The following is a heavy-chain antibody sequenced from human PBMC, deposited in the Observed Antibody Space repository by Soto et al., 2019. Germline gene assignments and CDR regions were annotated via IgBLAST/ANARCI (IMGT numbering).Heavy chain of an antibody. CDR1: GFTFSNYY. V-gene: IGHV3-11*01. CDR2: ISSIGTNR. D-gene: IGHD5-12*01. CDR3: ARDREYSPYGLDV. J-gene: IGHJ6*02. Sequence: SGFTFSNYYMSWVRQAPGKGLEWVSYISSIGTNRYYAESVKGRFTISRDNAKKSLYLQMNSLRAEDTAVYYCARDREYSPYGLDVWGQGTTVTVS.